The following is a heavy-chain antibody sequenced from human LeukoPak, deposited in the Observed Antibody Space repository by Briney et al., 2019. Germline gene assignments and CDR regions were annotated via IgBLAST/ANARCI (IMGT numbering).Heavy chain of an antibody. CDR2: IYTSEST. D-gene: IGHD6-19*01. CDR3: ARGMYSSAWSFDY. Sequence: PSEALSLICTVSGGSISSYYWSWIRQPAGKGLEWIGRIYTSESTNYNPSLKSRVTMSVDTSKNQFSLNLNSVTAADTAVYYCARGMYSSAWSFDYWGQGTLVTVSS. CDR1: GGSISSYY. V-gene: IGHV4-4*07. J-gene: IGHJ4*02.